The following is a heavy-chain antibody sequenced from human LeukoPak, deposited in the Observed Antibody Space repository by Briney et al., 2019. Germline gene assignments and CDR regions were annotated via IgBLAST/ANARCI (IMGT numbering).Heavy chain of an antibody. CDR1: GGSFGGYY. CDR2: INHSGST. V-gene: IGHV4-34*01. CDR3: AKQSGITMIVVLIHDAFDI. Sequence: SETLSLAWAVYGGSFGGYYWSWIRQPPGKGLEWIGEINHSGSTNYNPSLKSRFIISVDTSTNQSYLKLSCVSAADLAVYYWAKQSGITMIVVLIHDAFDILGQGTMVTGCS. J-gene: IGHJ3*02. D-gene: IGHD3-22*01.